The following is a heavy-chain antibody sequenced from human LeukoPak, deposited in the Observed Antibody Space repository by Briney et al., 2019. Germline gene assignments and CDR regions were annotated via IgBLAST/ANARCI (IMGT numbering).Heavy chain of an antibody. D-gene: IGHD3-3*01. CDR1: GGSISSSSYY. Sequence: KPSETLSLTRTVSGGSISSSSYYWGWIRQPPGKWLEWIGSIYYSGSTYYNPSLKSRVTISVDTSKNQFSLKLSSVTAADTAVYYCASYRPVLRFLEWLDMDVWGKGTTVTVSS. CDR2: IYYSGST. CDR3: ASYRPVLRFLEWLDMDV. V-gene: IGHV4-39*01. J-gene: IGHJ6*04.